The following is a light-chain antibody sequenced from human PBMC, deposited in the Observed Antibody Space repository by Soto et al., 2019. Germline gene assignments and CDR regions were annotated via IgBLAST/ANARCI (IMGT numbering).Light chain of an antibody. CDR3: EYCDTRGQ. CDR1: QGIAIW. V-gene: IGKV1-5*01. J-gene: IGKJ1*01. Sequence: IQVAQSPSSLSTSVSEGVTISFRASQGIAIWLSWYQQKPGKAPNLIIYDASNLKSGVQSRFSGSGSGTEFTLTISRLKTDEFSTYYCEYCDTRGQFGQGTKVDVK. CDR2: DAS.